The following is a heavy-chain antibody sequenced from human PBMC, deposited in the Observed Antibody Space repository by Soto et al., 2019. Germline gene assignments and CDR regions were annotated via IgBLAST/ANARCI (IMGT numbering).Heavy chain of an antibody. Sequence: PGGSLRLSCAASGFTFSSYWMSWVRHVPGKGLEWVANIKQDGSEKYYVDSVKGRFTISRDNAKNSLYLQMNSLRAEDTAVYYCARELRFLEWPLADAFDIWGQGTMVTVSS. D-gene: IGHD3-3*01. J-gene: IGHJ3*02. V-gene: IGHV3-7*03. CDR3: ARELRFLEWPLADAFDI. CDR2: IKQDGSEK. CDR1: GFTFSSYW.